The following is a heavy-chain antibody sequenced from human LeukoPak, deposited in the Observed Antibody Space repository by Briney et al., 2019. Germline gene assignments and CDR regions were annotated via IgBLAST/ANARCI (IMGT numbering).Heavy chain of an antibody. Sequence: PGGSLRLSCVASGFNFGGAGLSWVRQVPGKGLEWVSGINWSGGSTGYADSVKGRFTISRDNARNSMYLQMNSLRVEDTALYYCARGAPTTVTTWFDSWGQGILVTVSS. J-gene: IGHJ5*01. V-gene: IGHV3-20*04. CDR1: GFNFGGAG. CDR2: INWSGGST. D-gene: IGHD4-17*01. CDR3: ARGAPTTVTTWFDS.